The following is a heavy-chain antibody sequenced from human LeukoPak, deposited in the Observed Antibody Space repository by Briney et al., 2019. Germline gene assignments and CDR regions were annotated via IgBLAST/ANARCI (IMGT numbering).Heavy chain of an antibody. CDR2: IKQDGSEK. CDR1: GFTFSNYW. V-gene: IGHV3-7*01. CDR3: ARDLVTMVRGVSSDY. D-gene: IGHD3-10*01. J-gene: IGHJ4*02. Sequence: PGGSLRLSCATSGFTFSNYWMSWVRQAPGKGLEWVANIKQDGSEKNYVESVKGRFTISRDNAKNSLYLQMNSLRAEDTAVYYCARDLVTMVRGVSSDYWGQGTLVTVSS.